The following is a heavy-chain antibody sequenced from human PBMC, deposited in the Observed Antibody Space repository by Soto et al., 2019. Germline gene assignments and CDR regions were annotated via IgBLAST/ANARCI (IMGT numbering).Heavy chain of an antibody. V-gene: IGHV3-74*01. CDR2: INSDGSST. D-gene: IGHD2-15*01. CDR3: ARESLPYCSGAYCLNPHDY. Sequence: GGSLRLSCAASGFTFSSYWMHWVRQAPGKGLVWVSRINSDGSSTTYADSVKGRFTISRDNAKNTLYLQMNSLRAEDTAVYYCARESLPYCSGAYCLNPHDYWGEGTLVTVSS. J-gene: IGHJ4*02. CDR1: GFTFSSYW.